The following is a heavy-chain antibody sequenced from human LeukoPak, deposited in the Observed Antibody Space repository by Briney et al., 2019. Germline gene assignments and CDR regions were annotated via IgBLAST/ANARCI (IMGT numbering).Heavy chain of an antibody. V-gene: IGHV3-20*04. J-gene: IGHJ4*02. CDR1: GFTFDDYG. D-gene: IGHD3-16*01. CDR2: INWNGGST. CDR3: ARDGPDYVWGSYDYFDY. Sequence: ESLKISCAASGFTFDDYGMSWVRQAPGKGLEWVSGINWNGGSTGYADSVKGRFTISRDNAKNSLYLQMNSLRAEDTALYYCARDGPDYVWGSYDYFDYWGQGTLVTVSS.